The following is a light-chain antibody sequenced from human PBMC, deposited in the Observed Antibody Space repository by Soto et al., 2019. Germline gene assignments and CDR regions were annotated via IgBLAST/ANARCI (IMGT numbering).Light chain of an antibody. J-gene: IGKJ4*01. CDR3: VQDFNYPLT. V-gene: IGKV1-6*01. CDR2: GAF. CDR1: RGVRSD. Sequence: AIQMTQSPSSLSASVGDTVTISCRASRGVRSDVAWYQKRPGSVPKVLIYGAFNLYTGVPSRFSGSGYGSDFSLTISSLQPEDSATYYCVQDFNYPLTFGGGTKVDIK.